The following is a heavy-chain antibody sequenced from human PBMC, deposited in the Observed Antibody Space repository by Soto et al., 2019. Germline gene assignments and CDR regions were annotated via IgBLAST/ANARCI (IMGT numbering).Heavy chain of an antibody. J-gene: IGHJ4*02. D-gene: IGHD6-19*01. Sequence: QITLKESGPPLVKPTQTLTLTCTFSGFSLSSTRMAVGWIRQPPGKALEWLALIYWDDDKRYSPFLKSRLTITTDTAKTQVVLTMSNMDPVDTARYYCAHIVVAGLGYYFDYWGQGTLVTVSS. V-gene: IGHV2-5*02. CDR1: GFSLSSTRMA. CDR2: IYWDDDK. CDR3: AHIVVAGLGYYFDY.